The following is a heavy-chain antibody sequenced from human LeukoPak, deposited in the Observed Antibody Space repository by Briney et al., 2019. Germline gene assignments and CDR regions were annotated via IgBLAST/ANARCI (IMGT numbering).Heavy chain of an antibody. Sequence: GGSLRLSCAASGFTFSSYAMHWVRQAPGKGLEWVAVISYDGSNKYYADSVMGRFTISRDNSKNTLYLQMNSLRAEDTAVYYCARRDLELRDGFDYWGQGTLVTVSS. J-gene: IGHJ4*02. CDR1: GFTFSSYA. D-gene: IGHD1-7*01. CDR3: ARRDLELRDGFDY. V-gene: IGHV3-30*01. CDR2: ISYDGSNK.